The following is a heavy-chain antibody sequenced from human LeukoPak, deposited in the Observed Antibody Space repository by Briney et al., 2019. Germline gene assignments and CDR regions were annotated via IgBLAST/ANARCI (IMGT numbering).Heavy chain of an antibody. D-gene: IGHD3-10*01. CDR2: INWNGGST. V-gene: IGHV3-20*04. CDR3: ARGHMVGNYYYYYYMDV. J-gene: IGHJ6*03. CDR1: GFTFDDYG. Sequence: GGSLRLSCAASGFTFDDYGMSWVRQAPGKGLEWVSGINWNGGSTGYADSVKGRFTISRDNAKNSLYLQMNSLRAEDTAVYYCARGHMVGNYYYYYYMDVWGKGTTVTVSS.